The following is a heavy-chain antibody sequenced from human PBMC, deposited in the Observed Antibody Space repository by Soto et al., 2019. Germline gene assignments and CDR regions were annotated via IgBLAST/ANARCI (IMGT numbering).Heavy chain of an antibody. CDR3: ARDALYCTNGVCCRNFAY. CDR2: VYSGGST. CDR1: EFTVSSTY. V-gene: IGHV3-66*01. D-gene: IGHD2-8*01. Sequence: QPGGSVRLSCAASEFTVSSTYMSWVRQAPGKGLEFVSVVYSGGSTYSAASVKGRFSISRDNSKNTLYLQMNTLRAEDTAVYYCARDALYCTNGVCCRNFAYWGQGTLVTVSS. J-gene: IGHJ4*02.